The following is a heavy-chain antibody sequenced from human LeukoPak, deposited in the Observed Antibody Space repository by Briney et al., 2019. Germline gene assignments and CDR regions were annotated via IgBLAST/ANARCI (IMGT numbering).Heavy chain of an antibody. CDR1: GVSISSGHF. CDR3: ARAGSVYASSWYSLLGFDP. D-gene: IGHD6-13*01. CDR2: VYHNGGT. V-gene: IGHV4-38-2*02. J-gene: IGHJ5*02. Sequence: KPSETLSLTCSVSGVSISSGHFWGWIRQPPGQGLECIGTVYHNGGTYYNPSLNSRFTISVDTSKNHFTLRLSPITAADTAIYFGARAGSVYASSWYSLLGFDPWGPGILVTVSS.